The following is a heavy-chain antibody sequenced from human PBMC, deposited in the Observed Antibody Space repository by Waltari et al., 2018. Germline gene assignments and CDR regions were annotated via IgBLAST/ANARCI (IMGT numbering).Heavy chain of an antibody. J-gene: IGHJ4*02. D-gene: IGHD3-10*01. V-gene: IGHV4-59*11. CDR1: GGSISSHY. CDR2: IYDSGST. Sequence: QVQLQESGPGLVKPSETLSLTCTVSGGSISSHYWCWIRQPPGKGLEWIGYIYDSGSTNYNPSLRSRVTISVDTSKNQFSLKLSSVTAADTAVYYCARDAGYFDYWGQGTLVTVSS. CDR3: ARDAGYFDY.